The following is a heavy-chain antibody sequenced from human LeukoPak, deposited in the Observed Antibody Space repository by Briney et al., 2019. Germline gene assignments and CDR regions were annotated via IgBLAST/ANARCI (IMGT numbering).Heavy chain of an antibody. D-gene: IGHD2-2*01. CDR3: AKVDCTGSSCYSPDY. J-gene: IGHJ4*02. V-gene: IGHV4-4*02. Sequence: SGTLSLTCAVSGGSISSNNWWTWVRQPPGKGLEWIGEIFHSGSTNYNPSLRSRVTISLDKSNNQFSLKLNSVTAADTAVYYCAKVDCTGSSCYSPDYWGQGTLVTVSS. CDR2: IFHSGST. CDR1: GGSISSNNW.